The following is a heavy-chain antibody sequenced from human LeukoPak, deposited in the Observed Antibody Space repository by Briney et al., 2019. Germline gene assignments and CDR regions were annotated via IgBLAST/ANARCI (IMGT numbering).Heavy chain of an antibody. Sequence: GGSLTLSCAASGFSFSSNVMYWVRQAPGKGLEWVSPISDGGGRTYYADPVKGRFTISRDNTKNTLLLQMNSLRAEDTAVYHCAKGGIEDYWGQGTLVTVSS. CDR2: ISDGGGRT. D-gene: IGHD2-15*01. CDR3: AKGGIEDY. CDR1: GFSFSSNV. J-gene: IGHJ4*02. V-gene: IGHV3-23*01.